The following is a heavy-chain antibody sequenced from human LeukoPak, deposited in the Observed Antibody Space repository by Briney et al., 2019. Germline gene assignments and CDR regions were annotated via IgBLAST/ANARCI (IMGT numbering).Heavy chain of an antibody. CDR1: GFTFSSYS. Sequence: GGSLRLSCAASGFTFSSYSLNWVRQAPGKGLEWLSDIGSSTSTTISYADSVRGRFTISRDNAKNSLYLQMNSLRDEDTAVYYCARGVMDGTTPLTKLDYWGQGTLVTVSS. V-gene: IGHV3-48*02. D-gene: IGHD2/OR15-2a*01. CDR3: ARGVMDGTTPLTKLDY. CDR2: IGSSTSTTI. J-gene: IGHJ4*02.